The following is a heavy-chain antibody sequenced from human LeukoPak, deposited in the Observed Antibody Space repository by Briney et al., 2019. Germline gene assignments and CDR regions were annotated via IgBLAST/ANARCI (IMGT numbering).Heavy chain of an antibody. V-gene: IGHV4-59*08. CDR1: GGSISSYY. CDR3: ARGGWQPPDY. Sequence: KPSETLSLTCTVSGGSISSYYWSWIRQPPGKGLEWIGYIYYSGSTNYNPSLKSRVTISVDTSKNQFSLKLSSVTAADTAVYYCARGGWQPPDYWGQGTLVTVSS. CDR2: IYYSGST. D-gene: IGHD2-15*01. J-gene: IGHJ4*02.